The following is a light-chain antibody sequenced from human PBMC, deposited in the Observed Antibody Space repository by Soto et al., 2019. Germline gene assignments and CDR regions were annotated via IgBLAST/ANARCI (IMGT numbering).Light chain of an antibody. CDR1: QSVFYSSNNKNY. CDR3: QQYYSTPIT. Sequence: DIVMTQSPDSLAVSLGERATINCKSSQSVFYSSNNKNYLAWYQQKPGQPPKLLIYWASTRESGVPDRFSGSGSGADFTLTVSSLQAEDVAVYYCQQYYSTPITFGQGTRLEIE. CDR2: WAS. J-gene: IGKJ5*01. V-gene: IGKV4-1*01.